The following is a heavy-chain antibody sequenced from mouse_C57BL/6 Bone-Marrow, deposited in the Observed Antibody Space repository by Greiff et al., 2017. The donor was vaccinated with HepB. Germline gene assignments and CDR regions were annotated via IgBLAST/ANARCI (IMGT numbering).Heavy chain of an antibody. Sequence: QVQLQQPGAELVRPGSSVKLSCKACGYTFTSYWMHWVKQRPIQGLEWIGNIDPSDSETHYNQKFKDKATLTVDKSSSTAYMQLSSLTSEDSAVYYCARAPYYYGSSYYFDVWGTGTTVTVSS. D-gene: IGHD1-1*01. V-gene: IGHV1-52*01. J-gene: IGHJ1*03. CDR1: GYTFTSYW. CDR3: ARAPYYYGSSYYFDV. CDR2: IDPSDSET.